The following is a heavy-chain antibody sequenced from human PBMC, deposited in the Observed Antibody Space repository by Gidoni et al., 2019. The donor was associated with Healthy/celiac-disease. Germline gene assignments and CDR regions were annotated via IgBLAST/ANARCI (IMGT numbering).Heavy chain of an antibody. Sequence: QVQLQESGPGLVKPSETLSLTCTVSGGSISSYYWSWIRQPPGKGLEWIGYIYYSGSTNYNPSLKSRVTISVDTSKNQFSLKLSSVTAADTAVYYCARRSYFTAIGGKEDWFDPWGQGTLVTVSS. V-gene: IGHV4-59*01. CDR2: IYYSGST. J-gene: IGHJ5*02. D-gene: IGHD1-26*01. CDR1: GGSISSYY. CDR3: ARRSYFTAIGGKEDWFDP.